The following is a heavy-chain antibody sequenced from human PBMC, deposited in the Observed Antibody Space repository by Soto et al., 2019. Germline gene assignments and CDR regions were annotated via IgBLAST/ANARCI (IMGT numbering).Heavy chain of an antibody. CDR2: ISSSGSTI. Sequence: GGSLRLPWAASGFTFGSYEMNWVRKAPGKGWEWVSYISSSGSTIYYADSVKGRFTISRDNAKNSLYLQMNSLRAEDTAVYYCAREVGATDAFDIWGQGTMVTVSS. D-gene: IGHD1-26*01. CDR3: AREVGATDAFDI. J-gene: IGHJ3*02. CDR1: GFTFGSYE. V-gene: IGHV3-48*03.